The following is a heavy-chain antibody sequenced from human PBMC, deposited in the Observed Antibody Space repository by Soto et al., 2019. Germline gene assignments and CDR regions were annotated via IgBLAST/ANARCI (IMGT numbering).Heavy chain of an antibody. CDR2: VYDTDGT. CDR1: GLTVSGKKY. CDR3: ASWRLQEHAYDI. Sequence: DVQLVESGGGLIQPGGSLRLSCEACGLTVSGKKYMAWVRQAPGKGLEWVSGVYDTDGTYYADSVKGRFTSSRDSSKTIVYLQMNSLRPDDTAVYYCASWRLQEHAYDIWGLGTTVTVSS. J-gene: IGHJ3*02. V-gene: IGHV3-53*01. D-gene: IGHD4-4*01.